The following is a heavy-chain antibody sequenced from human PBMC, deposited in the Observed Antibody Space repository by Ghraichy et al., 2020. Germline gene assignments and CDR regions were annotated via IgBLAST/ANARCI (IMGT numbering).Heavy chain of an antibody. CDR2: IYSGGST. CDR3: AGGEDIVATGY. V-gene: IGHV3-53*01. Sequence: GESLNISCAASGFTVSSNYMSWVRQAPGKGLEWVSVIYSGGSTYYADSVKGRFTISRDNSKNTLYLQMNSLRAEDTAVYYCAGGEDIVATGYWGQGTLVTVSS. CDR1: GFTVSSNY. D-gene: IGHD5-12*01. J-gene: IGHJ4*02.